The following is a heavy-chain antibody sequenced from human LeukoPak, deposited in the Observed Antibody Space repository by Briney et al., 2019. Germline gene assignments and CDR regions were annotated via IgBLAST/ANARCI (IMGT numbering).Heavy chain of an antibody. V-gene: IGHV1-69*13. Sequence: ASVKVSCKASGGTFSSYAISWVRQAPGQGLEWMGGIIPIFGTANYAQKFQGRVTITADESTSTAYMELSSLRSEDTAVYYCARDVPIGNKRYYYYYMDVWGKGTTVTVFS. CDR1: GGTFSSYA. CDR2: IIPIFGTA. J-gene: IGHJ6*03. D-gene: IGHD4-23*01. CDR3: ARDVPIGNKRYYYYYMDV.